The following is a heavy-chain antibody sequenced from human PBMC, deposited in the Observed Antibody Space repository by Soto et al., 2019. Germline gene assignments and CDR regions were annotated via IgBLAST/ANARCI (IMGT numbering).Heavy chain of an antibody. CDR1: GFTFSRYA. CDR3: ARSRSGAVADSFDF. D-gene: IGHD3-10*01. V-gene: IGHV3-30*04. J-gene: IGHJ4*02. Sequence: XGSLRLSCSASGFTFSRYAIHWVRQAPGKGLEWVAVISRDGTNKYYVDSVKGRFTISRDNSRNTPYLQMNSLRHEDAAVYYCARSRSGAVADSFDFWGQGTLVTVSS. CDR2: ISRDGTNK.